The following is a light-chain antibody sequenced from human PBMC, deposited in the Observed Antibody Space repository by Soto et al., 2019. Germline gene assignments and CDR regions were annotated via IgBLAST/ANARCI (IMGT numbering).Light chain of an antibody. V-gene: IGKV3-20*01. CDR3: QQYGSSPT. Sequence: EIVLTQSPGTLSLSPGERATLSCRASQSVSNYLAWYQQRPGQAPRLLIYDTSGRASDIPDRFSGSGSGTDFTLTIGRLEPEDFAVYFCQQYGSSPTFGQGTKVDI. CDR2: DTS. J-gene: IGKJ1*01. CDR1: QSVSNY.